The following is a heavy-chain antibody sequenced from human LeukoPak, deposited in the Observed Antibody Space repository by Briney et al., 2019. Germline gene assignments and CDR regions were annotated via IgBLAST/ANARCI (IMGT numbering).Heavy chain of an antibody. CDR2: INPNSGGT. V-gene: IGHV1-2*02. CDR3: AHHPGYSSGWYFDY. J-gene: IGHJ4*02. Sequence: ASVKVSCKASGYTSTGYYMHWVRQAPGQGLEWMGWINPNSGGTNYAQKFQGRVTMTRDTSISTAYMELSRLRSDDTAVYYCAHHPGYSSGWYFDYWGQGTLVTVSS. CDR1: GYTSTGYY. D-gene: IGHD6-19*01.